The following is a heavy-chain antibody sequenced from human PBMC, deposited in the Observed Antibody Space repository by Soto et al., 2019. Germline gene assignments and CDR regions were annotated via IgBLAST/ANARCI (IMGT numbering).Heavy chain of an antibody. D-gene: IGHD5-12*01. J-gene: IGHJ5*02. CDR1: GFIFSTFW. V-gene: IGHV3-74*01. Sequence: EVQLVESGGTLVQPGGSLRLSCAASGFIFSTFWMHWVRQAPGKGLEWVPRINSDGSKTTYADSVKGRFTISRDNAKNTVYLQMNSLRGEDTAVYYCATVATNSYNWLDPWGQGTLVTVSS. CDR2: INSDGSKT. CDR3: ATVATNSYNWLDP.